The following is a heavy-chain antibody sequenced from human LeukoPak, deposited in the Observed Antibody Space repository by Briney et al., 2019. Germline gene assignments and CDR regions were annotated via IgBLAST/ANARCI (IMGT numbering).Heavy chain of an antibody. V-gene: IGHV3-21*01. J-gene: IGHJ6*03. CDR3: AKDATAVVGTVYMDV. D-gene: IGHD6-13*01. CDR1: GFTFSSYW. CDR2: ISGSGDII. Sequence: GGSLRLSCAASGFTFSSYWMSWVRQAPGKGLEWVSAISGSGDIIHYADSVEGRFTISRDNAKNSLYLQMNSLRAEDTAVYYCAKDATAVVGTVYMDVWGTGTTVTISS.